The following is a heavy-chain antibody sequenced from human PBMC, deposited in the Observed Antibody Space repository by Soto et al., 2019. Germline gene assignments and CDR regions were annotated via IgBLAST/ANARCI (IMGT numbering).Heavy chain of an antibody. V-gene: IGHV3-33*01. CDR2: IWSDGSNE. Sequence: QVQLVESGGGVVQPGRSLRLSCAASGFTFSSYGMHWVRQVPGKGLEWVAVIWSDGSNEYYADSVKGRFTISRDNSKNTLYLKMNSLRAEDTAVYYGAREPRSYDYIWGRQNEYWGQGTLVTVSS. D-gene: IGHD3-16*01. CDR1: GFTFSSYG. J-gene: IGHJ4*02. CDR3: AREPRSYDYIWGRQNEY.